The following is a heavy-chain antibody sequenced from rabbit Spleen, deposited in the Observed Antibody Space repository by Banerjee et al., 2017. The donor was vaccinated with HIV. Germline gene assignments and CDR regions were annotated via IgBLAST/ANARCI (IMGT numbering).Heavy chain of an antibody. CDR2: IYNGDGST. CDR1: GFSFSNSYY. CDR3: ARALATMTMMITPFNL. D-gene: IGHD2-1*01. V-gene: IGHV1S47*01. J-gene: IGHJ4*01. Sequence: QEQLVESGGGLVQPEGSLTLTCTASGFSFSNSYYMCWVRQAPGKGLEWIGCIYNGDGSTYYASWVNGRFTISRSTSLNTVDLKITSLTAADTATYFCARALATMTMMITPFNLWGPGTLVTVS.